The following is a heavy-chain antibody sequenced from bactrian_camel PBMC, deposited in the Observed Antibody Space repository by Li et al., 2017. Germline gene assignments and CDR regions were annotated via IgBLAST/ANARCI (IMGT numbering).Heavy chain of an antibody. J-gene: IGHJ6*01. V-gene: IGHV3S9*01. CDR1: VSSANDYC. CDR2: LDSDGRI. D-gene: IGHD1*01. Sequence: HVQLVESGGGSVQAGGSLRLSCAVSVSSANDYCLGWFRQASGKEREWVGSLDSDGRINYADSVKGRFTISKDNRKNILYLQMNRLTPGDTAMYYCTARYEFGLGACRGVGGLGFWGQGTQVTVSS. CDR3: TARYEFGLGACRGVGGLGF.